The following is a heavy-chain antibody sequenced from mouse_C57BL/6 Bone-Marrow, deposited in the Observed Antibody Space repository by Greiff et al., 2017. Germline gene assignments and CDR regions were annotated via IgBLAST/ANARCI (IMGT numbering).Heavy chain of an antibody. J-gene: IGHJ3*01. CDR3: AMIYDGYLAWFAY. CDR1: GFAFSSSW. D-gene: IGHD2-3*01. Sequence: VQVVESGPELVKPGASVKISCKASGFAFSSSWMNWVKQRPGKGLEWIGRIYPGDGDTNYNEKFKGKATLTADKSSSTAYMQLSSLTSEDSAVYFCAMIYDGYLAWFAYWGQGTLVTVSA. V-gene: IGHV1-82*01. CDR2: IYPGDGDT.